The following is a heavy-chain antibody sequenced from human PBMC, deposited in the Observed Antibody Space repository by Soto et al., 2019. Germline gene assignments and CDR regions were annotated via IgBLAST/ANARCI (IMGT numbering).Heavy chain of an antibody. CDR1: GFTFSSYG. D-gene: IGHD4-17*01. J-gene: IGHJ4*02. V-gene: IGHV3-33*01. CDR2: IWYDGSNK. Sequence: QVQLVESGGGVVQPGRSLRLSCAASGFTFSSYGMHWVRQAPGKGLEWVAVIWYDGSNKYYADSVKGRFTISRDNSKNTLYVQMNSLRAEDTAVYYCARDISVTTSATDYWGQGTLVTVSS. CDR3: ARDISVTTSATDY.